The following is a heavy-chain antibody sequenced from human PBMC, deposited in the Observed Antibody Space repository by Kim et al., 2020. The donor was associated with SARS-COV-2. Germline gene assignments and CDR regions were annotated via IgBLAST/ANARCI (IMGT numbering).Heavy chain of an antibody. CDR3: ARERGVRVTPGTPDY. CDR1: GFTFSSYA. CDR2: ISYDGSNK. V-gene: IGHV3-30*04. D-gene: IGHD3-10*01. Sequence: GGSLRLSCAASGFTFSSYAMHWVRQAPGKGLEWVAVISYDGSNKYYADSVKGRFTISRDNSKNTLYLQMNSLRAEDTAVYYCARERGVRVTPGTPDYWG. J-gene: IGHJ4*01.